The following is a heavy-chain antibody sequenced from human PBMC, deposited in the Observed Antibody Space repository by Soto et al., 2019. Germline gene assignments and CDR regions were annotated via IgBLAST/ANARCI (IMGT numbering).Heavy chain of an antibody. V-gene: IGHV3-23*01. Sequence: GGSLRLSCAASGFTFSSYAMSWVRQAPGKGLEWVSAISGSGGSTYYADSVKGRFTISRDNSKNTLYLQMNSLRAEDTAVYYCVGRFAHCSSTSCGYWGQGTLVTVSS. D-gene: IGHD2-2*01. CDR1: GFTFSSYA. CDR3: VGRFAHCSSTSCGY. CDR2: ISGSGGST. J-gene: IGHJ4*02.